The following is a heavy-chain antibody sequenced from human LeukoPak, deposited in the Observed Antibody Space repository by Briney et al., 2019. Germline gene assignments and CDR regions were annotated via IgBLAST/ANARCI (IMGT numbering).Heavy chain of an antibody. Sequence: GGSLRLSCVSSGFTFTNHAMHWVRQAPAKRLEWVAVISYEGSSKHYADSVKGRFTISRDNSKSTLYLQMDSLRDEDTAIYYCASPKSGDAILPDHWGQGTLVTVSS. J-gene: IGHJ5*02. CDR3: ASPKSGDAILPDH. V-gene: IGHV3-30*04. CDR2: ISYEGSSK. CDR1: GFTFTNHA. D-gene: IGHD1-26*01.